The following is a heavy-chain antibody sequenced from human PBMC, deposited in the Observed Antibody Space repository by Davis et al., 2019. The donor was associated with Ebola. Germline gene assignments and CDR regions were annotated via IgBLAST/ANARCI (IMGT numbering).Heavy chain of an antibody. CDR3: ARGRYYGP. Sequence: PGGSLRLSCAASGFTFTDFYMSWIRQAPGKGLEWVSYISSSGNSIYADSVKGRFTISRDNAKNSLYLQMNNLRADDTAVYYCARGRYYGPWGHGTMVTVSS. D-gene: IGHD3-10*01. V-gene: IGHV3-11*01. CDR1: GFTFTDFY. J-gene: IGHJ3*01. CDR2: ISSSGNSI.